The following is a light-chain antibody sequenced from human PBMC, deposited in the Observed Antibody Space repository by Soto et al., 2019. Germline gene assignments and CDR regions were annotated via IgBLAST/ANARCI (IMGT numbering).Light chain of an antibody. CDR3: NSFTTSSTLV. CDR2: DVS. J-gene: IGLJ2*01. CDR1: SSDVGAYNY. Sequence: QSVLTQPASVSGSPGQSITISCTGTSSDVGAYNYVSWYQHHPGKDPKLMIYDVSNRPSGVSNRFSGSKSGNTASLTISGLQDEDEADYYCNSFTTSSTLVFGGGTKVTVL. V-gene: IGLV2-14*03.